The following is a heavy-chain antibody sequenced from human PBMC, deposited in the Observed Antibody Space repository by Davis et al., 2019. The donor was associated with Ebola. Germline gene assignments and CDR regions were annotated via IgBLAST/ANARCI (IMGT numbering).Heavy chain of an antibody. CDR3: ARKTYYYDSSGYYYWYFDL. J-gene: IGHJ2*01. D-gene: IGHD3-22*01. Sequence: GESLKISCAASGFTFSDYYMSWIRQAPGKGLEWVSYISSSGSTIYYADSVKGRFTISRDNAKKSLYLEMNSLRAEDTAVYYCARKTYYYDSSGYYYWYFDLWGRGTLVTVSS. CDR1: GFTFSDYY. CDR2: ISSSGSTI. V-gene: IGHV3-11*01.